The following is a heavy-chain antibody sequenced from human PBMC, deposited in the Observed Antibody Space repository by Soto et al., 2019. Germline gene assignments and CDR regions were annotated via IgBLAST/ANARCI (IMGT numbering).Heavy chain of an antibody. CDR3: AKDSKSVSVSAARVYGMDV. D-gene: IGHD2-2*01. V-gene: IGHV3-23*01. Sequence: GSLRLSCAGSGFMFSNFAMTWVRQAPGKGLEWVSTTRSNGEHTYYADSVKGRFTVSRDNSKNTLFLEMSSLRAEDTAIYYCAKDSKSVSVSAARVYGMDVWGQGTTVTVSS. CDR1: GFMFSNFA. J-gene: IGHJ6*02. CDR2: TRSNGEHT.